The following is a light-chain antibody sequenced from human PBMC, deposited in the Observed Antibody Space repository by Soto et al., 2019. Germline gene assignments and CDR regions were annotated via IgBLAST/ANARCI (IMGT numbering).Light chain of an antibody. Sequence: QSVLTQPRAVSGSPGQSVTISCTGPTIDVDSSNYVSWYQQHPGKAPKLMIYDVSERPSGVPDRFSGSKSGSTASLTISGLQAEDEAYYYCCSYAPTPYVFGSAIKVTVL. CDR1: TIDVDSSNY. J-gene: IGLJ1*01. V-gene: IGLV2-11*01. CDR2: DVS. CDR3: CSYAPTPYV.